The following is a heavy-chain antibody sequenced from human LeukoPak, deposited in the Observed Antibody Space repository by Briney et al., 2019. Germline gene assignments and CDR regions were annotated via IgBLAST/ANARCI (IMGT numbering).Heavy chain of an antibody. CDR1: GGSISSGGYS. CDR2: IYHSGST. V-gene: IGHV4-30-2*01. Sequence: SETLSLTCAVSGGSISSGGYSWSWIRQPPGKGLEWIGYIYHSGSTYYNPSLKSRVTISVDGSKNQFSLKLSSVTAADTAVYYCARGSSGYRFDYWGQGTLVTVSS. D-gene: IGHD3-22*01. J-gene: IGHJ4*02. CDR3: ARGSSGYRFDY.